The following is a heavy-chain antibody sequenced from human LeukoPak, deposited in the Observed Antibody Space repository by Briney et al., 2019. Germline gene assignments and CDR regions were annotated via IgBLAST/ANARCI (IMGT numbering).Heavy chain of an antibody. J-gene: IGHJ4*02. D-gene: IGHD6-13*01. Sequence: SETLSLTCAVYGGSFSGYYWSWIRQPPGRGLEWIGEINHSGSTNYNPSLKSRVTISVDTSKNQFSLKLSSVTAADTAAYYCAIAAAGTGYWGQGTLVTVSS. CDR3: AIAAAGTGY. V-gene: IGHV4-34*01. CDR2: INHSGST. CDR1: GGSFSGYY.